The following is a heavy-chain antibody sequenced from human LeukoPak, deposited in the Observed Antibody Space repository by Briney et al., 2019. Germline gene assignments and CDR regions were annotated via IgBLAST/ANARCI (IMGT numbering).Heavy chain of an antibody. CDR2: IKSKTDGGTT. CDR1: GLTFSNAW. CDR3: TTEPTLWPYFDY. D-gene: IGHD3-10*01. Sequence: PGGSLRLSCAVYGLTFSNAWMSWVRQAPGKGLEWVGRIKSKTDGGTTDYAAPVKGRFTISRDDSKNTLYLQMNSLKTEDTAVYYCTTEPTLWPYFDYWGQGTLVTVSS. V-gene: IGHV3-15*01. J-gene: IGHJ4*02.